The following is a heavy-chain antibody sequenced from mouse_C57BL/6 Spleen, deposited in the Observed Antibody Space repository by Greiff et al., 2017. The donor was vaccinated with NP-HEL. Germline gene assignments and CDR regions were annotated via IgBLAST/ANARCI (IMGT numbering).Heavy chain of an antibody. D-gene: IGHD1-3*01. CDR1: GYTFTSYW. Sequence: VQLQQPGAELVMPGASVKLSCKASGYTFTSYWMHWVKQRPGQGLEWIGEIDPSDSYTNYNQKFKGKSTLTVDKSSSTAYMQLSSLTSEDSAVYYCARKTTKGYFDYWGQGTTLTVSS. CDR3: ARKTTKGYFDY. J-gene: IGHJ2*01. CDR2: IDPSDSYT. V-gene: IGHV1-69*01.